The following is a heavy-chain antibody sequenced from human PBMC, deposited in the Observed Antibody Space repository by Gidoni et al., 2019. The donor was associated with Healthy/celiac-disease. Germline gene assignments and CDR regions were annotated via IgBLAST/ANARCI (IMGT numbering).Heavy chain of an antibody. Sequence: QVQLQQWGAGLLKPSETLSLTCAVYGGSFSGYYWSWIRQPPGKGLEWIGEINHSGSTNYNPSLKGRVTISVDTSKDQFSLKLSSVTAAVTAVYYCAREGSGYGMDVWGQGTTVTVSS. J-gene: IGHJ6*02. V-gene: IGHV4-34*01. CDR3: AREGSGYGMDV. CDR2: INHSGST. CDR1: GGSFSGYY. D-gene: IGHD3-10*01.